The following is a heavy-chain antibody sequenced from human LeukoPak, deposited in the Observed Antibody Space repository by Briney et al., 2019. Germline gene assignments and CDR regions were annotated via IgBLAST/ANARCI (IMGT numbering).Heavy chain of an antibody. D-gene: IGHD2-8*01. CDR2: IYHSGST. CDR3: SRLSGYCTNGVCYTAFDY. CDR1: GYSISSGYY. J-gene: IGHJ4*02. Sequence: SETLSLTCAVSGYSISSGYYWGWIRQPPGKGLEWIATIYHSGSTYYNPSLKSRVTISVDTSKNQLSLKPSSVTAADTAVYFCSRLSGYCTNGVCYTAFDYWGQGTLVTVSS. V-gene: IGHV4-38-2*01.